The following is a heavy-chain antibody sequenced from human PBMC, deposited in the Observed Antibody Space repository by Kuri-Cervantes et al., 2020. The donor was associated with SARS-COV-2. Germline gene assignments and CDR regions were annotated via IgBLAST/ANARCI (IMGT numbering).Heavy chain of an antibody. Sequence: GSLSLTCTVSGGSISSSSYYWGWIRQPPGKGLEWIGSIYYSGSTYYNPSLKSRVTISVDTSKNQFSLKLSSVTAADTAVYYCARHEWEPYYFDYWGRGTLVTVSS. CDR3: ARHEWEPYYFDY. V-gene: IGHV4-39*01. CDR2: IYYSGST. CDR1: GGSISSSSYY. J-gene: IGHJ4*02. D-gene: IGHD1-26*01.